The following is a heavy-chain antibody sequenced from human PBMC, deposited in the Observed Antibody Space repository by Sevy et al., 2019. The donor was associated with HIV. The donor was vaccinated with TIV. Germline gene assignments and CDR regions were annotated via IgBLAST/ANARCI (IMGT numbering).Heavy chain of an antibody. V-gene: IGHV1-18*01. CDR1: GYTFTSYG. CDR2: ISAYNGNT. CDR3: ARDSYYGSGSYYNGDY. J-gene: IGHJ4*02. D-gene: IGHD3-10*01. Sequence: ASVKVSCKASGYTFTSYGISWVRQAPGQGLEWMGWISAYNGNTNYAQKLQGRVTMTTDTSTSTAYMELRSLRSDDTAVYYCARDSYYGSGSYYNGDYWGQGTLVTVSS.